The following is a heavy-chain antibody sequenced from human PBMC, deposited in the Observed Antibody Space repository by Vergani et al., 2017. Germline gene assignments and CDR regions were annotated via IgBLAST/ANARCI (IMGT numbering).Heavy chain of an antibody. Sequence: QVQLVESGGGVVQPGRSLRLSCAASGFTFSSYGMHWVRQAPGKGLEWVAVIWYDGSNKYYADSVKGRFTISRDNSKNTLYLQMNSLRAEDTAVYYCAKSHATVVTGDTWGQGTMVTVSS. V-gene: IGHV3-33*06. CDR1: GFTFSSYG. J-gene: IGHJ3*02. CDR3: AKSHATVVTGDT. CDR2: IWYDGSNK. D-gene: IGHD4-23*01.